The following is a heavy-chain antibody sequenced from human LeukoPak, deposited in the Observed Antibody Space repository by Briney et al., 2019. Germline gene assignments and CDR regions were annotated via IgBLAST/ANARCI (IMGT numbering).Heavy chain of an antibody. V-gene: IGHV3-30*19. CDR3: ARGGFYYVSEIDY. J-gene: IGHJ4*02. Sequence: PGGSLRLSCAASGFTFSSYGMHWVRQAPGKGLEWVAIISYDGRKKYYADSVKGRFTISRDNSKSTLFMQMNSLRAEDTAVYYCARGGFYYVSEIDYWGQGTLVTVSS. CDR1: GFTFSSYG. D-gene: IGHD3-10*01. CDR2: ISYDGRKK.